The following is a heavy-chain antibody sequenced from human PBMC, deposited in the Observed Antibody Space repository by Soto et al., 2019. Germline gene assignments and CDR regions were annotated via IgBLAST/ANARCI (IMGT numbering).Heavy chain of an antibody. Sequence: QVQLVESGGGVVQPGRSLRLSCAASGFTLSSYGMHWVRQAPGKGLEWVAVISYDGSNKYYEDSVKGRFTISRDNSKNTLYLQMNTLRAEDTAVYYCANIPYSWNGADAFDIWGQGTLVTVSS. J-gene: IGHJ3*02. CDR3: ANIPYSWNGADAFDI. D-gene: IGHD1-1*01. CDR2: ISYDGSNK. V-gene: IGHV3-30*18. CDR1: GFTLSSYG.